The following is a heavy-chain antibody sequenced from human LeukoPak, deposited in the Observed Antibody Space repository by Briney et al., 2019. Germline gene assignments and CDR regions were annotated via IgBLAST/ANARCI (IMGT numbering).Heavy chain of an antibody. CDR1: GFTLSSYW. CDR2: IKQDGSEK. Sequence: GGSLRLSCAASGFTLSSYWMSWVRQAPGKGLEGVANIKQDGSEKYYVASVKGRFTISRDNAKNSLYLQMNSLRAEDTAVYYCAREGPVAGNDYWGQGTLVTVSS. D-gene: IGHD6-19*01. V-gene: IGHV3-7*03. CDR3: AREGPVAGNDY. J-gene: IGHJ4*02.